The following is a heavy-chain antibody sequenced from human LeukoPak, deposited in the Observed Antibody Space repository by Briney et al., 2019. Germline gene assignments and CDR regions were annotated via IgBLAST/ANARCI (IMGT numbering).Heavy chain of an antibody. J-gene: IGHJ4*02. Sequence: GASVNVSCKASGYTFTSYYMHWVRQAPGQGLEWMGIINPSGGSTSYAQKFQGRVTMTRDTSTSTVYMELSSLRSEDTAVYYCARDAGVTPGDYWGQGTLVTVSS. CDR2: INPSGGST. CDR3: ARDAGVTPGDY. D-gene: IGHD4-23*01. V-gene: IGHV1-46*01. CDR1: GYTFTSYY.